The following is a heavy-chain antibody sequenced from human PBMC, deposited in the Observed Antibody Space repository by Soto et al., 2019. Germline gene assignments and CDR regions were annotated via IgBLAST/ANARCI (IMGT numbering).Heavy chain of an antibody. CDR2: LSYDGADK. CDR1: GFNFRSYA. D-gene: IGHD5-18*01. CDR3: ARDSGYSYGPLDY. V-gene: IGHV3-30-3*01. J-gene: IGHJ4*02. Sequence: PGGSLRLSCEASGFNFRSYAMHWVRQAPGKGLEWVAVLSYDGADKYYADSVKGRFTISRDNAKNSLYLQMNSLRAEDTAVYYCARDSGYSYGPLDYWGQGTLVTVSS.